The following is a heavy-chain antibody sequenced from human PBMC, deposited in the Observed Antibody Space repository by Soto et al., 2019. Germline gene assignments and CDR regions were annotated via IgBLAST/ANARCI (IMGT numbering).Heavy chain of an antibody. J-gene: IGHJ4*02. CDR2: INHSGST. Sequence: KPSETLSLTCAVYVVSFSGYYWSCIRQPPGKGLEWIGEINHSGSTNYNPSLKSRVTISVDTSKNQFSLKLSSVTAADTAVYYCARLNWRGYHYYFQYWGQATLVNVSS. V-gene: IGHV4-34*01. CDR3: ARLNWRGYHYYFQY. CDR1: VVSFSGYY. D-gene: IGHD3-3*01.